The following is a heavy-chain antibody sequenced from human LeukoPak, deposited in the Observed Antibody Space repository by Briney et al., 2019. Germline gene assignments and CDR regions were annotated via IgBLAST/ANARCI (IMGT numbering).Heavy chain of an antibody. CDR1: GGSFSGYY. CDR3: AKGVGRGYSYGYVSSYYFDY. Sequence: SETLSLTCAVYGGSFSGYYWSWIRQPPGKGLEWIGEINHSGSTNYNPSLKSRVTISVDTSKNQFSLKLSSVTAADTAVYYCAKGVGRGYSYGYVSSYYFDYWGQGTLVTVSS. V-gene: IGHV4-34*01. CDR2: INHSGST. D-gene: IGHD5-18*01. J-gene: IGHJ4*02.